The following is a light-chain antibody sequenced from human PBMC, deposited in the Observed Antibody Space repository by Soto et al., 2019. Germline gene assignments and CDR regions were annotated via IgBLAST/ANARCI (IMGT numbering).Light chain of an antibody. V-gene: IGKV1-5*03. Sequence: DIQMTQSPSTLSGSVGGRVTITCRASQTISSWLAWYQQKPGKAPKLLIYKASSLESGVPSRFSGSGSGTEFTLTISSLQPDDFATYYCQQYNSYSWTFGQGTKVDI. J-gene: IGKJ1*01. CDR3: QQYNSYSWT. CDR1: QTISSW. CDR2: KAS.